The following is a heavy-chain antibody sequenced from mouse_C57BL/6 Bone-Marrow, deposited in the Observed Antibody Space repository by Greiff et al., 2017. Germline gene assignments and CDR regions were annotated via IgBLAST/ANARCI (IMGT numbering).Heavy chain of an antibody. CDR2: INPSSGYT. CDR1: GYTFTSYT. V-gene: IGHV1-4*01. CDR3: AREAYYYGSSYYAMDY. D-gene: IGHD1-1*01. J-gene: IGHJ4*01. Sequence: QVQLKESGAELARPGASVKMSCKASGYTFTSYTMHWVKQRPGQGLEWIGYINPSSGYTKYNQKFKDKATLTADKSSSTAYMQLSSLTSEDSAVYYCAREAYYYGSSYYAMDYWGQGTSVTVSS.